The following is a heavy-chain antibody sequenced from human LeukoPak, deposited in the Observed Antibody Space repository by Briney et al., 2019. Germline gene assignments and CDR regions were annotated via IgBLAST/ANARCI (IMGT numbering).Heavy chain of an antibody. V-gene: IGHV3-23*01. J-gene: IGHJ6*04. Sequence: GGTLRLSCAASGLIFNNYALSWVRQTPGKGLEWVSAISGSGRNTYYADSVKGRFTISRDNSRSTVDLQMNSLRAEDTAVYYCAELGITMIGGVWGKGTTVTISS. CDR1: GLIFNNYA. CDR2: ISGSGRNT. D-gene: IGHD3-10*02. CDR3: AELGITMIGGV.